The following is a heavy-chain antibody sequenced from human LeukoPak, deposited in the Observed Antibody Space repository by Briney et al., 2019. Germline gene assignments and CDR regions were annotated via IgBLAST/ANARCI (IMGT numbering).Heavy chain of an antibody. CDR3: ALEPPPGRDGYNILFDY. V-gene: IGHV3-21*01. CDR2: ISSSSSYM. D-gene: IGHD5-24*01. CDR1: GFTFSSYS. Sequence: GGSLRLSCAASGFTFSSYSMNWVRQAPGKGLEWVSSISSSSSYMYYADSVKGRFTISRDNAKNSLYLQMNSLRAEDTAVYYCALEPPPGRDGYNILFDYWGQGTLVTVSS. J-gene: IGHJ4*02.